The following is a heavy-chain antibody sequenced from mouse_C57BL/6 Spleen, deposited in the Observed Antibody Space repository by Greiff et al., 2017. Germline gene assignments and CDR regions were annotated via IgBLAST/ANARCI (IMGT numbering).Heavy chain of an antibody. D-gene: IGHD1-1*01. Sequence: VKLQQSGAELAKPGASVKLSCKASGYTFTRYWMPWVKQRPGQGLEWIGYINPSSGYTKYNQKFKDKATLTADKSSSTAYMQLSSLTYEDSAVYYCAPLITTVVPWAYWGQGTLVTVSA. CDR3: APLITTVVPWAY. CDR1: GYTFTRYW. CDR2: INPSSGYT. J-gene: IGHJ3*01. V-gene: IGHV1-7*01.